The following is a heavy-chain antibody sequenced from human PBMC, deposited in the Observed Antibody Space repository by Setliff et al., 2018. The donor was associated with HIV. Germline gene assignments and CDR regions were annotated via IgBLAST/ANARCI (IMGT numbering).Heavy chain of an antibody. Sequence: ASVKVSCKASGYTFTDYGISWVRQAPGQGLEWMGWISAYYRNTNYAQSLQGRVTMTADTSTSTAYMELRSLTSDDTAVYYCARDRLISVVRGLSDSWGQGTLVTVSS. CDR1: GYTFTDYG. CDR3: ARDRLISVVRGLSDS. CDR2: ISAYYRNT. D-gene: IGHD3-10*01. J-gene: IGHJ4*02. V-gene: IGHV1-18*01.